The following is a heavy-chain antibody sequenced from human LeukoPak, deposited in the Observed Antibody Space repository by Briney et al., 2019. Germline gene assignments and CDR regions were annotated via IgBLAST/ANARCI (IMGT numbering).Heavy chain of an antibody. D-gene: IGHD5-12*01. V-gene: IGHV3-9*01. CDR2: ISWNSGRI. CDR1: GFTFDDYA. CDR3: ARKDGYSGYDPPYYFDY. Sequence: GGSLRLSCAASGFTFDDYAMHWVRQAPGKGLEWVSGISWNSGRINYADSVKGRFTISRDNAKNSLYLQMNSLRAEDTAVYYCARKDGYSGYDPPYYFDYWGQGTLVTVSS. J-gene: IGHJ4*02.